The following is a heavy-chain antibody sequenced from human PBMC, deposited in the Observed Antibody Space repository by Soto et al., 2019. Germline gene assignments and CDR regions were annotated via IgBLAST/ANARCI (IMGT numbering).Heavy chain of an antibody. CDR1: GFTVSSNY. CDR2: IYSGGST. D-gene: IGHD3-22*01. Sequence: QPGGSLRLSCAASGFTVSSNYMSWVRQAPGTGLEWVSVIYSGGSTYYADSVKGRFTISRHNSKNTLYLQMNSLRAEDTAVYYCARVWDYYDSSGYYYVPGTGPFDYWGQGT. CDR3: ARVWDYYDSSGYYYVPGTGPFDY. J-gene: IGHJ4*02. V-gene: IGHV3-53*04.